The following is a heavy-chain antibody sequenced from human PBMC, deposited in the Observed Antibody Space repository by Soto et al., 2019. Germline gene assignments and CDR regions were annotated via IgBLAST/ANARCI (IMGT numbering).Heavy chain of an antibody. D-gene: IGHD3-9*01. Sequence: GGSLRLSCAAYRYTFKSHGLSWVRQAPGKGLEWVSTIDSSGVNTHYADSVKGRFTISRDNSRNTLHLQMHDLRADDTALYYCAKGGPYYDILTGYLSGMDVWGQGTTVTVSS. V-gene: IGHV3-23*01. CDR1: RYTFKSHG. J-gene: IGHJ6*02. CDR3: AKGGPYYDILTGYLSGMDV. CDR2: IDSSGVNT.